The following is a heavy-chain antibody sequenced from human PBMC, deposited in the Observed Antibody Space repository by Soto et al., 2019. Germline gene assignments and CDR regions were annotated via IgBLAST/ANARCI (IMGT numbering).Heavy chain of an antibody. CDR3: ARKRGLRYFDWSYDY. J-gene: IGHJ4*02. D-gene: IGHD3-9*01. Sequence: GASVKVSCKASGYTFTGYYMHWVRQAPGQGLEWMGWINPNSGGTNYAQKFQGRVTMTRDTSISAAYMELSRLRSDDTAVYYCARKRGLRYFDWSYDYWGQGTLVTVS. V-gene: IGHV1-2*02. CDR2: INPNSGGT. CDR1: GYTFTGYY.